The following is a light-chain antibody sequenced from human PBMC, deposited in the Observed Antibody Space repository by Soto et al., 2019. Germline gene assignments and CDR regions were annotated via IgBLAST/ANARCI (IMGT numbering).Light chain of an antibody. CDR2: GAS. V-gene: IGKV3-15*01. CDR3: QQYYNWPRT. CDR1: QGVSSSY. Sequence: EIVLTPSPGTLSLSPGERATLSCRASQGVSSSYLAWYQQKPGQAPRLLFYGASTRATGLPARFSGTGSGTEFTLTINSLQAEDSAVYYCQQYYNWPRTFGQGTRLEIK. J-gene: IGKJ5*01.